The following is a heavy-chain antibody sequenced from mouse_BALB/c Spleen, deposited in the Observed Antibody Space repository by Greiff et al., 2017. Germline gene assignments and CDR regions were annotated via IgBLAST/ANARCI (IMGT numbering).Heavy chain of an antibody. CDR2: ISNGGGST. CDR1: GFTFSSYT. Sequence: EVQRVESGGGLVQPGGSLKLSCAASGFTFSSYTMSWVRQTPEKRLEWVAYISNGGGSTYYPDTVKGRFTISRDNAKNTLYLQMSSLKSEDTAMYYCARHEWLLSFDYWGQGTTLTVSS. J-gene: IGHJ2*01. V-gene: IGHV5-12-2*01. D-gene: IGHD2-3*01. CDR3: ARHEWLLSFDY.